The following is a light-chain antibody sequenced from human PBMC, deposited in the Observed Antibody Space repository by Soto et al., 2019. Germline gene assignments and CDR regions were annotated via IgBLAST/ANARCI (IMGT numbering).Light chain of an antibody. V-gene: IGKV3-15*01. CDR3: QEYNNWPLT. J-gene: IGKJ4*01. Sequence: EIVMTQSPATLSVSPGERATLSCRASQSVSSNLAWYQQKPGQAPRLLIYGASTRATGISARFSGSGSGTDVTLPDSSLQAGDFAVYYGQEYNNWPLTFGGGTKVEIK. CDR2: GAS. CDR1: QSVSSN.